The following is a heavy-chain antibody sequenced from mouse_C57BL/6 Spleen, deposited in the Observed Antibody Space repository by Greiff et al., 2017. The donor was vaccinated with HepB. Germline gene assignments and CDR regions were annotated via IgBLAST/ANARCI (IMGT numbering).Heavy chain of an antibody. Sequence: VQLQQPGAELVKPGASVKLSCKASGYTFTSYWMHWVKQRPGQGLEWIGNINPSNGGTNYNEKFKSKATLTVDKSSSTAYLQLSSLTSEDAAVYCGAGEDYEDFDYWGQGTTLTVSS. CDR3: AGEDYEDFDY. CDR2: INPSNGGT. CDR1: GYTFTSYW. D-gene: IGHD2-4*01. J-gene: IGHJ2*01. V-gene: IGHV1-53*01.